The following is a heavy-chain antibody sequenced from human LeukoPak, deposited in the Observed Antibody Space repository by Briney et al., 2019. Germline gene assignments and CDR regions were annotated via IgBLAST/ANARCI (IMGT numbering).Heavy chain of an antibody. J-gene: IGHJ4*02. CDR3: AKDRESGSYLFDY. D-gene: IGHD1-26*01. CDR2: ISGSGGST. Sequence: GGSLKLSCAASGFTFSSYAMSWVRQAPGKGLEWVSAISGSGGSTYYADSVKGRFTISRDNSKNTLYLQMNSLRAEDTAVYYCAKDRESGSYLFDYWGQGTLVTVSS. V-gene: IGHV3-23*01. CDR1: GFTFSSYA.